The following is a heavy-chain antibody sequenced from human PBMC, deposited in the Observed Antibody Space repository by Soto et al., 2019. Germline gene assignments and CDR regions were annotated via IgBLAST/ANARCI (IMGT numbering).Heavy chain of an antibody. CDR3: ARGDGPYDILTGYYYYYGMDV. J-gene: IGHJ6*02. CDR2: IYYSGST. CDR1: GGSISSGGYY. Sequence: PSETLSLTCTVSGGSISSGGYYWSWIRQHPGKGLEWIGYIYYSGSTYYNPSLKSRVTISVDTSKNQFSLKLSSVIAADTAVYYCARGDGPYDILTGYYYYYGMDVWGQGTTVTVSS. V-gene: IGHV4-31*03. D-gene: IGHD3-9*01.